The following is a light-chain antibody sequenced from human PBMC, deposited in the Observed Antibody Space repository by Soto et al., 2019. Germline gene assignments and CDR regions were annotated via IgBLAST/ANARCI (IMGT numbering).Light chain of an antibody. V-gene: IGKV3-20*01. CDR3: QQYGSSPTT. J-gene: IGKJ1*01. Sequence: EIVLTQSPGTLSLSPGERATLSCRASQSVTSNYLAWYQQKPGQAPRLLIFGASIRATGIPDRFSGSGSGTDFTLTISRMETADSAVYHCQQYGSSPTTFGQGTKVDIK. CDR2: GAS. CDR1: QSVTSNY.